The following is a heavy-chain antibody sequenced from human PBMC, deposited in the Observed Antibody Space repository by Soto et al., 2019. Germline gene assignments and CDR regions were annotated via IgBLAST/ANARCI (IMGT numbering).Heavy chain of an antibody. CDR3: AREWPPFDY. CDR1: GYTFTIYA. CDR2: INAGNGNT. J-gene: IGHJ4*02. Sequence: ASVKVSCKASGYTFTIYAIHWVRQDPGKRLEWMGWINAGNGNTKYSQKFQGRVTITRDTSASTAYMELSSLRSEDTAVYYCAREWPPFDYWGQGTLVTVSS. V-gene: IGHV1-3*01. D-gene: IGHD5-12*01.